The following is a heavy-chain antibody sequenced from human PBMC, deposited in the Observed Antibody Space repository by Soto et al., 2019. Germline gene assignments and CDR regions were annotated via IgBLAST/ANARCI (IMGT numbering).Heavy chain of an antibody. V-gene: IGHV4-59*12. CDR1: GVPINNFY. CDR3: ARGYDILTGYHPNWFDP. J-gene: IGHJ5*02. D-gene: IGHD3-9*01. CDR2: IYSSGST. Sequence: SETLSLTCSVSGVPINNFYWSWIRQPPGKGLEWIGYIYSSGSTNYNPSLKSRVTMSLDTSKNQLSLNLSSVTAADTAVYYCARGYDILTGYHPNWFDPWGQGTLVTVSS.